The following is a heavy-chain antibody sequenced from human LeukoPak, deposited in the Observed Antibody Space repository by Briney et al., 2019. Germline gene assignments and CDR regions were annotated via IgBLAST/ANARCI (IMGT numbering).Heavy chain of an antibody. D-gene: IGHD6-13*01. Sequence: PSETLSLTCTVSGGSISSYYWSWIRQPPGKGLEWIGYIYYSGSTNYNPSLKSRVTISVDTSKNQFSLKLSSVTAADTAVYYCARFPSAGYSSSWPGDYWGQGTLVTVSS. CDR2: IYYSGST. V-gene: IGHV4-59*08. J-gene: IGHJ4*02. CDR1: GGSISSYY. CDR3: ARFPSAGYSSSWPGDY.